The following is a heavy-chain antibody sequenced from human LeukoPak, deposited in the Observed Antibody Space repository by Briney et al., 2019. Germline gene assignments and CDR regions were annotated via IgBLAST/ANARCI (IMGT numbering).Heavy chain of an antibody. CDR1: GFTFADHA. V-gene: IGHV3-43*02. J-gene: IGHJ4*02. CDR3: AKDRYCFSTSCYAPFDH. Sequence: LAGGSLRLSCAASGFTFADHAMHWVRQAPGKGLEWVSIISGDGGSTYYADSVKGRFTISRDNSKDSLYLQMNSLRTEDTAFYYCAKDRYCFSTSCYAPFDHWGQGTLVTVSS. CDR2: ISGDGGST. D-gene: IGHD2-2*01.